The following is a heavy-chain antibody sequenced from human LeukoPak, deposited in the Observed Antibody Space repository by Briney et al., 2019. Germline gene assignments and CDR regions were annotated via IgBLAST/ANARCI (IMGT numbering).Heavy chain of an antibody. CDR1: GGSFSGYY. V-gene: IGHV4-34*01. D-gene: IGHD2-15*01. Sequence: SETLSLTCAVYGGSFSGYYWSWIRQPPGKGLEWIGEINHSGSTNYNPSLKSRVTISVDTSRSQFSLKLSPVTAADTAVYYCARQVGAAVDYFDCWGQGTLVTVSS. CDR3: ARQVGAAVDYFDC. CDR2: INHSGST. J-gene: IGHJ4*02.